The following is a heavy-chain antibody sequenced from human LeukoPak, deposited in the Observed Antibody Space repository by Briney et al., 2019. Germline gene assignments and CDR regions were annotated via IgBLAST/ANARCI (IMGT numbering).Heavy chain of an antibody. Sequence: GGSLRLSCVASGFTFSSNWMHWVRQAPGKGLVWVSRINSDGSSTSYADSVKGRFTIPRDNAKNTLYLQMNSLRAEDTAVYFCASPGATPKFDYWGQGTQVTVSS. CDR2: INSDGSST. CDR3: ASPGATPKFDY. J-gene: IGHJ4*02. V-gene: IGHV3-74*01. CDR1: GFTFSSNW. D-gene: IGHD1-26*01.